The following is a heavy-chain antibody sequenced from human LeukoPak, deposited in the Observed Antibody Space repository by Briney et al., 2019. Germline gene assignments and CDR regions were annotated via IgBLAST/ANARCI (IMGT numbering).Heavy chain of an antibody. CDR2: LNPSSGGT. Sequence: GASVKVSCKASGGTFSSYAISWVRQAPGQGLEWMGWLNPSSGGTLSAQKFQGRVTMSRDTSISTAYMELSELRSDDTAVYYCAAQKDPRPFDHWGQGTLISVSS. CDR1: GGTFSSYA. J-gene: IGHJ4*02. CDR3: AAQKDPRPFDH. V-gene: IGHV1-2*02.